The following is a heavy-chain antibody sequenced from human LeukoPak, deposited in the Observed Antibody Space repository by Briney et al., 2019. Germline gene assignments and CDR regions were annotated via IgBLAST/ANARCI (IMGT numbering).Heavy chain of an antibody. J-gene: IGHJ4*02. Sequence: GGSLRLSCAASGFTFSSYEMNWVRQAPGKGLEWVSYISSSGSTIYYADSVKGRFTISRDNAKNSLYLQTNSLRAEDTAVYYCARELQYYYDSSGYHDYWGQGTLVTVSS. D-gene: IGHD3-22*01. V-gene: IGHV3-48*03. CDR2: ISSSGSTI. CDR1: GFTFSSYE. CDR3: ARELQYYYDSSGYHDY.